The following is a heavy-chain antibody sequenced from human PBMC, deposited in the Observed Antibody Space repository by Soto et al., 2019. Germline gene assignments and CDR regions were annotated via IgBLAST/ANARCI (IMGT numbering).Heavy chain of an antibody. CDR2: IIPILGIA. J-gene: IGHJ3*02. CDR1: GGTFSSYT. CDR3: AVLAVAAQRSAFDI. V-gene: IGHV1-69*02. Sequence: VQLVQSGAEVKKPGSSVKVSCKASGGTFSSYTISWVRQAPGQGLEWMVRIIPILGIANYAQKFQGRVTITADKSTSTAYMELSSLRSEDTAVYYCAVLAVAAQRSAFDIWGQGTLVTVS. D-gene: IGHD6-19*01.